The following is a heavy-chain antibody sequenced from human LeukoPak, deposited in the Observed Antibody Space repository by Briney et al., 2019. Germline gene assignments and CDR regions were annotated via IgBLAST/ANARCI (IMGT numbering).Heavy chain of an antibody. J-gene: IGHJ4*02. Sequence: SETLSLTCAVSGGSISSGGYSWSWIRQPPGKGLEWIGYIYHSGSTYYNPSLKSRVTISVDRSKNQFSLKLSSVTAADTAVYYCARGGYYDSSGTDYWGQGTLVTVSS. D-gene: IGHD3-22*01. V-gene: IGHV4-30-2*01. CDR1: GGSISSGGYS. CDR2: IYHSGST. CDR3: ARGGYYDSSGTDY.